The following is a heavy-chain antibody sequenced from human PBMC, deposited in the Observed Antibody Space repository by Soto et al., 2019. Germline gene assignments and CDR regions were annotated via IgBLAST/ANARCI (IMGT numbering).Heavy chain of an antibody. V-gene: IGHV3-33*01. CDR1: GFSFSSYS. D-gene: IGHD2-2*02. CDR3: ARNGTIHASDI. CDR2: IWYDGSKK. Sequence: QVQLVESGGGVVQPGRSLRLSCAASGFSFSSYSMDWVRQAPGKGLEWVAVIWYDGSKKLYADSVKGRFTISRNNSKNTMYLQINSLRAEDTAVYYCARNGTIHASDIWGQGTMDTVSS. J-gene: IGHJ3*02.